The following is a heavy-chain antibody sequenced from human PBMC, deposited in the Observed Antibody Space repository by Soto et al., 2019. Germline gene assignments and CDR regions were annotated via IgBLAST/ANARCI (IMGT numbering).Heavy chain of an antibody. Sequence: QVQLVQSGAEVKKPGSSVKVSCKTSGGTFSTYSIVWLRQAPGEGLEWMGGIIPIFGTANYAQKFQDRVTIPADKSTNTAFMELSSLKSEDTAMYYCASSSGNNYGVGTNYYFDYWGQGTLVTVSS. J-gene: IGHJ4*02. CDR2: IIPIFGTA. CDR1: GGTFSTYS. V-gene: IGHV1-69*06. D-gene: IGHD1-26*01. CDR3: ASSSGNNYGVGTNYYFDY.